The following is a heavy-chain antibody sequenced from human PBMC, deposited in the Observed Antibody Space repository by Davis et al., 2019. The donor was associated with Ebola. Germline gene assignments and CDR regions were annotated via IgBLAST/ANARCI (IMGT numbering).Heavy chain of an antibody. CDR1: GGSFSGYY. D-gene: IGHD5-18*01. J-gene: IGHJ4*02. CDR2: INHSGST. Sequence: SETLSLTCAVYGGSFSGYYWSWIRQPPGKGLEWIGEINHSGSTNYNPSLKSRVTISVDTSKNQFSLKLSSVTAAGTAVYYCARDEGYSYGLGYWGQGTLVTVSS. V-gene: IGHV4-34*01. CDR3: ARDEGYSYGLGY.